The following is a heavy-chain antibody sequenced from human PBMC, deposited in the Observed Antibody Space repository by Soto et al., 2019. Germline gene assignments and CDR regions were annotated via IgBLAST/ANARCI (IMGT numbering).Heavy chain of an antibody. CDR2: IYWDDDK. CDR3: AHRRPGYYDSSGYAFDI. D-gene: IGHD3-22*01. V-gene: IGHV2-5*02. J-gene: IGHJ3*02. CDR1: GFSLSTSGVG. Sequence: SGPTLVKPTQTLTLTCTFSGFSLSTSGVGVGWIRQPPGKALEWLALIYWDDDKRYSPSLKSRLTITKDTSKNQVVLTMTNMDPVDTSTYYCAHRRPGYYDSSGYAFDIWGQGTMVTVSS.